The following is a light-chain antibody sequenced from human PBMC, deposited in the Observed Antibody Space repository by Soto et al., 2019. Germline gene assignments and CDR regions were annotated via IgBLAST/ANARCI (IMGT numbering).Light chain of an antibody. V-gene: IGLV2-14*01. Sequence: QSVLTQPASVSGSLGQSITISCTVTSSDVGAYNYVSWYQQQPGKAPKLMISEVSNRPSGVSNRFSGSKSGNTASLIISGLQAEDEADYYCCSFTSITTYVFGTGTKVTVL. CDR2: EVS. CDR1: SSDVGAYNY. CDR3: CSFTSITTYV. J-gene: IGLJ1*01.